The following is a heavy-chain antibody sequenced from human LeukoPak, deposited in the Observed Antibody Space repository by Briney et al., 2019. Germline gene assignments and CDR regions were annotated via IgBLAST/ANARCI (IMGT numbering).Heavy chain of an antibody. CDR3: AREGDYYDSSGYYDDY. V-gene: IGHV1-69*04. CDR1: GGTFSSYA. CDR2: IIPILGIA. D-gene: IGHD3-22*01. J-gene: IGHJ4*02. Sequence: PVKVSCKASGGTFSSYAISWVRQAPGQGLEWMGRIIPILGIANYAQKLQGRVTITADKSTSTAYMELSSLRSEDTAVYYCAREGDYYDSSGYYDDYWGQGTLVTVSS.